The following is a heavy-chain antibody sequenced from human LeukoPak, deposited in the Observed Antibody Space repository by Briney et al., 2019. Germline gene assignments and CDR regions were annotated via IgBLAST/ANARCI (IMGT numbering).Heavy chain of an antibody. CDR1: GGSISTSY. CDR2: IYYSETT. CDR3: ARLYYYGSGMFSAFDI. V-gene: IGHV4-59*12. J-gene: IGHJ3*02. Sequence: PSETLSLTCTVSGGSISTSYWSWVRQPPGKGLEWIGYIYYSETTNYNPSLKGRVTMSVDTSKNQLSLKLSSVTAADTAVYYCARLYYYGSGMFSAFDIWGQGTVVTVSS. D-gene: IGHD3-10*01.